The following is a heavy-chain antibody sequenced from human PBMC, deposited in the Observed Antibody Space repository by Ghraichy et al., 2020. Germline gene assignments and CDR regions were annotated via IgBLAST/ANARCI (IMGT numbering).Heavy chain of an antibody. CDR2: ISWDGGST. J-gene: IGHJ4*02. D-gene: IGHD1-26*01. Sequence: RGSLRLSCAASGFTFDDYTMHWVCQAPGKGLEWVSLISWDGGSTYYADSVKGRFTISRDNSKNSLYLQMNSLRTEDTALYYCAKEYSGSYHFDYWGQGTLVTVSS. CDR3: AKEYSGSYHFDY. CDR1: GFTFDDYT. V-gene: IGHV3-43*01.